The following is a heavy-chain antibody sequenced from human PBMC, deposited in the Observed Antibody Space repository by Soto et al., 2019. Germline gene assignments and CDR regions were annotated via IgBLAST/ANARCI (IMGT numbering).Heavy chain of an antibody. D-gene: IGHD3-22*01. CDR1: GGTFSSYA. CDR2: IIPIFGTA. J-gene: IGHJ4*02. Sequence: QVQLVQSGAEVKKPGSSVKVSCKASGGTFSSYAISWVRQAPGQGLEWVGGIIPIFGTANYAQKFQGRVTITADESTSTAYMELSSLRSEDTAVYYCARRPVYSSGYYYVGIDYWGQGTLVTVSS. V-gene: IGHV1-69*12. CDR3: ARRPVYSSGYYYVGIDY.